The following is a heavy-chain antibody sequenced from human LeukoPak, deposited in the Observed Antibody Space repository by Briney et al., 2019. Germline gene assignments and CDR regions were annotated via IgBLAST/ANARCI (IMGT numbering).Heavy chain of an antibody. CDR1: GYTLTELS. D-gene: IGHD3-16*01. CDR2: FDPEDGET. Sequence: ASVKVSCKVSGYTLTELSMHWVRQAPGKGLEWMGGFDPEDGETIYAQKIQGRVSMTEDTSTDTAYMELSSLRSEDTAIYYCATVLRGSYFDFWGQGTLVTVSS. CDR3: ATVLRGSYFDF. J-gene: IGHJ4*02. V-gene: IGHV1-24*01.